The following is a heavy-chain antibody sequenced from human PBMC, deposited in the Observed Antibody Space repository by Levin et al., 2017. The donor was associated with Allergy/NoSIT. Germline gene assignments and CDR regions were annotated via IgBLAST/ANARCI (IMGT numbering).Heavy chain of an antibody. CDR3: AKESPEDYYDSSGYSFDY. V-gene: IGHV3-23*01. CDR2: ISGSGGST. J-gene: IGHJ4*02. CDR1: GFTFSSYA. D-gene: IGHD3-22*01. Sequence: GESLKISCAASGFTFSSYAMSWVRQAPGKGLEWVSAISGSGGSTYYADSVKGRFTISRDNSKNTLYLQMNSLRAEDTAVYYCAKESPEDYYDSSGYSFDYWGQGTLVTVSS.